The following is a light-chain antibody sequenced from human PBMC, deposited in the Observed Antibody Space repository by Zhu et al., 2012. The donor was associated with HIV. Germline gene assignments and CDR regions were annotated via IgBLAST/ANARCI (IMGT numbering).Light chain of an antibody. V-gene: IGKV1-13*02. CDR3: QQFNSYPQA. CDR2: DAS. J-gene: IGKJ4*01. Sequence: AIQLTQSPSSLSASVGDRVTITCRASQGISSALAWYQQKPGKVPKLLIYDASSLESGVPSRFSGSGSGTDFTLTISSLQPEDFAIYYCQQFNSYPQAFGGGTKVEIK. CDR1: QGISSA.